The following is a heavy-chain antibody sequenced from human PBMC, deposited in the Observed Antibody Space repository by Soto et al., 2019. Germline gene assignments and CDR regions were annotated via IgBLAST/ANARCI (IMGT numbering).Heavy chain of an antibody. J-gene: IGHJ5*02. CDR2: IDPSDSYT. D-gene: IGHD3-3*01. V-gene: IGHV5-10-1*01. Sequence: PGESLKISFKGSGYSFTSYLISWVRQMPGKGLEWMGRIDPSDSYTNYSPSFQGHVTISADKSISTAYLQWSSLKASDTAMYYCARDLKNYDFWSGSGAWFDPLGQLTLLPVCS. CDR1: GYSFTSYL. CDR3: ARDLKNYDFWSGSGAWFDP.